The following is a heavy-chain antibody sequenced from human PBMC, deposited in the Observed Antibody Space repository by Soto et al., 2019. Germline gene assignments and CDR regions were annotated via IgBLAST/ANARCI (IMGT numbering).Heavy chain of an antibody. J-gene: IGHJ4*02. CDR1: GCTFTNYY. D-gene: IGHD3-3*01. CDR3: ARDGWRSGGYYSRFDY. V-gene: IGHV1-46*01. CDR2: IIPSDGST. Sequence: EASVKVSCKASGCTFTNYYTHWVRQAPGQGLEWMGRIIPSDGSTTYAQKFQGRVTMTGDESTSTVYMELCSLRSEDTAVYYCARDGWRSGGYYSRFDYWGQGTLVTVSS.